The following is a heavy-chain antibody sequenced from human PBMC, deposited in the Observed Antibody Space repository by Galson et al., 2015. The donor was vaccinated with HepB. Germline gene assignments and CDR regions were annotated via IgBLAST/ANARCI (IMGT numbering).Heavy chain of an antibody. Sequence: SLRLSCAASGFTFSSYGMNWVRQAPGKGLEWVSYISSSSSTIYYADSVKGRFTISRDNAKNSLYLQMNSLRAEDTAVYYCARGPYCSSTSCYLDWGNWFDPWGQGTLVTVSS. D-gene: IGHD2-2*01. V-gene: IGHV3-48*01. CDR2: ISSSSSTI. CDR3: ARGPYCSSTSCYLDWGNWFDP. J-gene: IGHJ5*02. CDR1: GFTFSSYG.